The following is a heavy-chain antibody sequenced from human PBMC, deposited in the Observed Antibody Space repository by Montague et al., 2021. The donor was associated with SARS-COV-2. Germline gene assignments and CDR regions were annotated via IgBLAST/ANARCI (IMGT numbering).Heavy chain of an antibody. CDR3: AKVAGSHDTFDI. CDR2: IYHSGST. Sequence: SETRSLTCTVSGYSISTGYYWGWIRQPPGKGLEWIGTIYHSGSTYFNPSLKSRVTISVDTSKNQFSLNLSSVTAADTAVYYCAKVAGSHDTFDIWGRGTMVTVSP. J-gene: IGHJ3*02. V-gene: IGHV4-38-2*02. D-gene: IGHD6-19*01. CDR1: GYSISTGYY.